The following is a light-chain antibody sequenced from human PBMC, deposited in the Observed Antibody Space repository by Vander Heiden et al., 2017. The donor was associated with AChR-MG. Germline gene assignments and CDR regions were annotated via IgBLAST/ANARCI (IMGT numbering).Light chain of an antibody. Sequence: QSALTQPPSVSGSPGQSVAISCTATSSDVGSYNYVFWYQQHPGKAPKLIIYDVTKRPSGAPDRFSGHKSGNTASLTISGLQAEDEADYYCWSYAGNNIYVFGAGTKVTVL. CDR2: DVT. CDR1: SSDVGSYNY. CDR3: WSYAGNNIYV. J-gene: IGLJ1*01. V-gene: IGLV2-11*01.